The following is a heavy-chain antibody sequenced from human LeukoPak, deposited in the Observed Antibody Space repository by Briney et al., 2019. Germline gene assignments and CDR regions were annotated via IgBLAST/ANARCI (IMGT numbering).Heavy chain of an antibody. J-gene: IGHJ4*02. CDR2: ISGSGGST. D-gene: IGHD4-17*01. CDR3: AKGFGYGDYGPFDY. Sequence: GGSLRLSCAASGFTFSSYAMSWVRQAPGKGLEWVSAISGSGGSTYYVDSVKGRFTISRDNSKNTLYLQMNSLRAEDTAVYYCAKGFGYGDYGPFDYWGQGTLVTVSS. CDR1: GFTFSSYA. V-gene: IGHV3-23*01.